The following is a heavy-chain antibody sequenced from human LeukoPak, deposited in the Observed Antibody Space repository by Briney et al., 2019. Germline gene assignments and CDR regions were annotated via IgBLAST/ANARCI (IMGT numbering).Heavy chain of an antibody. CDR3: ARGFDGSSGWYWSENWFDP. CDR2: TYYRSKWYN. J-gene: IGHJ5*02. CDR1: GDSVSSKSAA. V-gene: IGHV6-1*01. D-gene: IGHD6-19*01. Sequence: SQTLSLTCAISGDSVSSKSAAWNWIRQSPSRGLEWLGRTYYRSKWYNDYAVSVKSRITINPDTSKNQFSLQLNSVTPEDTAVYYCARGFDGSSGWYWSENWFDPWGQGTLVTVSS.